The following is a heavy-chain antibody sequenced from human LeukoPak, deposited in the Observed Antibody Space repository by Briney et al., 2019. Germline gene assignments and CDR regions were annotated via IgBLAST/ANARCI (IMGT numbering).Heavy chain of an antibody. CDR3: ARERASESYYKAPPFDY. V-gene: IGHV3-30*04. Sequence: GGSLRLSCAASGFTFSSYAMHWVRQAPGKGLEWVAVISYDGSNKYYADSVKGRFTISRDNAKNSLYLQMNSLRAEDTAVYYCARERASESYYKAPPFDYCGQGTLVTVSS. CDR2: ISYDGSNK. CDR1: GFTFSSYA. J-gene: IGHJ4*02. D-gene: IGHD3-10*01.